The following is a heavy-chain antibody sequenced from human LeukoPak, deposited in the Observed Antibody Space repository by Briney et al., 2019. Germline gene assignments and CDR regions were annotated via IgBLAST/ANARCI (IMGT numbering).Heavy chain of an antibody. CDR3: ARVGSGSYYAYNWFDP. Sequence: SETLSLTCTVSGGSISSGDYYWSWIRQPPGKGLEWIGYIYYSGSTYYNPSLKSRVTISVDTSKNQFSLKLSSVTAADTAVYYCARVGSGSYYAYNWFDPWGQGTLVTVSS. V-gene: IGHV4-30-4*01. J-gene: IGHJ5*02. D-gene: IGHD3-10*01. CDR1: GGSISSGDYY. CDR2: IYYSGST.